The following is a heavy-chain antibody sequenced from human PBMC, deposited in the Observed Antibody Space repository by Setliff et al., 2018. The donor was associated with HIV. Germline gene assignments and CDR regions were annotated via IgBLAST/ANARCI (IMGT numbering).Heavy chain of an antibody. V-gene: IGHV4-61*09. J-gene: IGHJ2*01. CDR3: SSGPPFDR. CDR1: GGSITSGSYS. CDR2: VASSGNI. Sequence: KTSETLSLTCTVSGGSITSGSYSWTWIRQPAGKGLEWIGHVASSGNIDYNPSLKSRVTISADTSKNQFSLKLTSVTTADTATYYCSSGPPFDRWGRGTLVTVSS.